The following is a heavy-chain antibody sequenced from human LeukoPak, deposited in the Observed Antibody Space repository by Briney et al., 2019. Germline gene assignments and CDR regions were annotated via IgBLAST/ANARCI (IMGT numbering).Heavy chain of an antibody. CDR1: GGSISSYY. V-gene: IGHV4-4*07. CDR2: IYTSGST. Sequence: PSETLSLTCTVSGGSISSYYWSWLRQPAGKGLEWIGRIYTSGSTNYNPSLKSRVTISVDTSKNQFSLKLSSVTAAETAVYYCASGLVTIFGVVTLGYDYWGQGTLVTVSS. CDR3: ASGLVTIFGVVTLGYDY. D-gene: IGHD3-3*01. J-gene: IGHJ4*02.